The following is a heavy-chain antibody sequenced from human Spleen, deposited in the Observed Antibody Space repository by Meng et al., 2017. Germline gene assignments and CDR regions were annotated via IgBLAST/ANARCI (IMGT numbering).Heavy chain of an antibody. CDR3: ARVIRMTSPDFDY. J-gene: IGHJ4*02. V-gene: IGHV1-18*01. CDR1: GYTFTSHG. D-gene: IGHD2-21*02. Sequence: VQRVQSGAEVKQPGASVKVSLKASGYTFTSHGISWVRQAPGQGLEWMGWISFYNGNTKYAQKLQGRVTMTSDTSTSTAYMELRSLRSDDTAVYYCARVIRMTSPDFDYWGQGTLVTVSS. CDR2: ISFYNGNT.